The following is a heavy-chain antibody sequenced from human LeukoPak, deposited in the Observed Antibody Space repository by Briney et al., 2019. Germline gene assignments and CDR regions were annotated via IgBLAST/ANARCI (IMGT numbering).Heavy chain of an antibody. CDR1: GFTFSSYA. J-gene: IGHJ4*02. V-gene: IGHV3-30-3*01. Sequence: PGGSLRLSCAASGFTFSSYAMHWVRQAPGKGLEWVAVISYDGSNKYYADSVKGRFTISRDNSKNTLYLQMNSLRAEDTAVYYCARVPHNYYDSSGYPYYFDYWGQGTLVTVSS. CDR2: ISYDGSNK. CDR3: ARVPHNYYDSSGYPYYFDY. D-gene: IGHD3-22*01.